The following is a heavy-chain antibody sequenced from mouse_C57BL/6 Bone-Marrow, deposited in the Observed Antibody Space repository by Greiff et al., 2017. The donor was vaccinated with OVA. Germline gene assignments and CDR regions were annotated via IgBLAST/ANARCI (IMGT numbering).Heavy chain of an antibody. V-gene: IGHV1-72*01. D-gene: IGHD1-1*01. CDR3: AREGITAVDGFAY. CDR2: IDPNSGGT. Sequence: QVHVKQPGAELVKPGASVKLSCKASGYTFTSYWMHWVKQRPGRGLEWIGRIDPNSGGTKYNEKFKSKATLTVDKPSSTAYMQLSSLTSEDSAVXYGAREGITAVDGFAYWGQGTLVTVSA. J-gene: IGHJ3*01. CDR1: GYTFTSYW.